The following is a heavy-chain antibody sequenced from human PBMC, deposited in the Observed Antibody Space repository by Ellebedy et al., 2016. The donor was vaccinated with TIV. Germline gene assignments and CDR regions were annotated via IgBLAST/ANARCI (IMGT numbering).Heavy chain of an antibody. D-gene: IGHD3-10*01. V-gene: IGHV4-4*02. CDR2: IYHSGST. J-gene: IGHJ4*02. CDR3: ARDWTHGSGSYFDY. CDR1: GGSISSSNW. Sequence: SETLSLXXAVSGGSISSSNWWSWVRQPPGKGLEWIGEIYHSGSTNYNPSLKSRVTISVDKSKNQFSLKLSSVTAADTAVYYCARDWTHGSGSYFDYWGQGTLVTVSS.